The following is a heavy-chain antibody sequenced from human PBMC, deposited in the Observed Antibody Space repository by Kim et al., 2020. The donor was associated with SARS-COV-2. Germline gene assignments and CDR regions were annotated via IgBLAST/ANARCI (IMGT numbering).Heavy chain of an antibody. J-gene: IGHJ6*03. CDR3: ARDIYGDYGNYYYYMDV. CDR1: GFTVSSNY. Sequence: GGSLRLSCAASGFTVSSNYMSWVRQAPGKGLEWVSVIYSGGSTYYADSVKGRFTISRDNSKNTLYLQMNSLRAEDTAVYYCARDIYGDYGNYYYYMDVWGKGTTVTVSS. CDR2: IYSGGST. D-gene: IGHD4-17*01. V-gene: IGHV3-53*01.